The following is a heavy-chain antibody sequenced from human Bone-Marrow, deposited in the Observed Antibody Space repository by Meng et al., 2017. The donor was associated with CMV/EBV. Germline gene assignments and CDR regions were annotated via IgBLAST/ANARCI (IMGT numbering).Heavy chain of an antibody. V-gene: IGHV3-7*01. CDR3: VPHDCAMDV. CDR1: GFTFRNDW. CDR2: INGDGSDK. Sequence: GESLKISCAASGFTFRNDWMSWVRQAPGKGLEWVANINGDGSDKGYVDSVKGRFTISRDNARNSLYMEMNSLRPEDTAVYYCVPHDCAMDVWGQGTTVTVSS. J-gene: IGHJ6*01.